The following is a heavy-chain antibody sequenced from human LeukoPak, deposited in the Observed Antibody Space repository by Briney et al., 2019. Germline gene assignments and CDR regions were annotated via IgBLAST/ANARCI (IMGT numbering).Heavy chain of an antibody. D-gene: IGHD4-17*01. V-gene: IGHV3-30*02. CDR2: IRYDGSNK. Sequence: GGSLRLSCAASGFTFSSYGMHWVRQAPGKGLEWVAFIRYDGSNKYYADSVKGRFTISRDNSKNTLYLQMNSLRAEDTAVYYCAKKDGDYLGHPDYWGQGTLVTVSS. CDR3: AKKDGDYLGHPDY. CDR1: GFTFSSYG. J-gene: IGHJ4*02.